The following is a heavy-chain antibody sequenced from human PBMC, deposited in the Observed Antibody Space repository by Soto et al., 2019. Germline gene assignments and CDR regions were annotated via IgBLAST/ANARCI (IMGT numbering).Heavy chain of an antibody. CDR1: GGSISSSGYS. Sequence: QLQLQESGSGLLKPSQTLSLTCAVSGGSISSSGYSWDWIRQPPGKGLEWIGYIYHSGSTYYNPSLKSRVTISVDRSKNQFSLKLSSVTAADTAVYYCASSHAGAHITAAVHWGQGTLVTVSS. J-gene: IGHJ4*02. V-gene: IGHV4-30-2*01. D-gene: IGHD6-13*01. CDR2: IYHSGST. CDR3: ASSHAGAHITAAVH.